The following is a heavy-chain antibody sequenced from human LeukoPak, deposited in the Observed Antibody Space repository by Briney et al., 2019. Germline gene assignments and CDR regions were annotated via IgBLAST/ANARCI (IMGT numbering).Heavy chain of an antibody. V-gene: IGHV3-9*01. Sequence: GGSLRLSCAASGFTFDDYAMHWVRQAPGKGLEWVSGISWNSGSIGYADSVKGRFTISRDNAKNSLYLQMNGLRAEDTALYYCAKDRSYGSGSYFDYWGQGTLVTVSS. D-gene: IGHD3-10*01. CDR2: ISWNSGSI. CDR1: GFTFDDYA. CDR3: AKDRSYGSGSYFDY. J-gene: IGHJ4*02.